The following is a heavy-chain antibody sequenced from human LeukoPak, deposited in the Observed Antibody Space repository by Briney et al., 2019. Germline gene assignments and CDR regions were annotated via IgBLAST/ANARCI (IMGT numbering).Heavy chain of an antibody. D-gene: IGHD3-16*01. CDR2: IIPILGIA. J-gene: IGHJ4*02. V-gene: IGHV1-69*04. Sequence: SVKVSCKASGGTFSSYAISWVRQAPGQGLEWMGRIIPILGIANYAQKFQGRVTITADKSTSTAYMELSSLRSEDTAVYYCARKGPDYDYVWGSSLYYFDYWGQGTLVTVSS. CDR3: ARKGPDYDYVWGSSLYYFDY. CDR1: GGTFSSYA.